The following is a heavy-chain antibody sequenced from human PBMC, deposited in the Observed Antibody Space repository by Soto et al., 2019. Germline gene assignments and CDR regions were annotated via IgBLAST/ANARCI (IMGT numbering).Heavy chain of an antibody. CDR3: AHSFEPGPIQDYGQFDY. V-gene: IGHV2-5*02. J-gene: IGHJ4*02. D-gene: IGHD4-17*01. Sequence: QITLKESGPTLVKPTQTLTLTCTFSGFSLSTSGVGVGWIRQPPGKALEWLALIYWDDDKRYSPSLKSRLTITKDTSKNQVVLTMTNMDPVDTATYYCAHSFEPGPIQDYGQFDYWGQGTLVTVSS. CDR2: IYWDDDK. CDR1: GFSLSTSGVG.